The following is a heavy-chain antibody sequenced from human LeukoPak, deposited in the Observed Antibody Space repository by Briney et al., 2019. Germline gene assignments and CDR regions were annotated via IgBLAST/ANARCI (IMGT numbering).Heavy chain of an antibody. CDR2: ISYDGSNK. J-gene: IGHJ3*02. CDR3: AKRVVAATIDAFDI. V-gene: IGHV3-30*18. Sequence: TGGSLRLSCAASGFTFSSYGMHWVRQAPGKGLEWVAVISYDGSNKYYADSVKGRFTISRDNYKNTLYLQMNSLRAEDTAVYYCAKRVVAATIDAFDIWGQGTMVTVSS. CDR1: GFTFSSYG. D-gene: IGHD2-15*01.